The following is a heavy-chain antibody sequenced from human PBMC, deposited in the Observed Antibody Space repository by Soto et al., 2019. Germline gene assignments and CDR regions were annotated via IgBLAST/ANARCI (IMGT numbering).Heavy chain of an antibody. V-gene: IGHV1-2*04. CDR3: ARDISTLRQLGGYYYYYGMDV. CDR1: GYTFTGYY. J-gene: IGHJ6*02. D-gene: IGHD6-6*01. CDR2: INPNSGGT. Sequence: ASVKVSCKASGYTFTGYYMHWVRQAPGQGLEWMGWINPNSGGTNYAQKFQGWVTMTRDTPISTAYMELSRLRSDDTAVYYCARDISTLRQLGGYYYYYGMDVWGQGTTVTVSS.